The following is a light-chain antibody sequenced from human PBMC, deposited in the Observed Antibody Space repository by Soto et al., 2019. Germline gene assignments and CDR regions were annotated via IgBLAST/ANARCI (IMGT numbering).Light chain of an antibody. CDR1: QSVSSSS. CDR3: QQYGSSPPWT. J-gene: IGKJ1*01. Sequence: EGVLTQSPGTLSLSPGQSATLSCRASQSVSSSSLAWYQQRPGQAPRLLIYGASRRATGIPARFSGSGSGTDFTLTISRLEPEDFAVYYCQQYGSSPPWTFGQGTKVDI. V-gene: IGKV3-20*01. CDR2: GAS.